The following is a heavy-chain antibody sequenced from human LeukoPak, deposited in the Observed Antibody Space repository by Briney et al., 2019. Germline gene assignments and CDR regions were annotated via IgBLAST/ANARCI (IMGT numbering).Heavy chain of an antibody. CDR3: AKDGRGYGYGRYFDY. J-gene: IGHJ4*02. Sequence: PGRSLRLSCAASGFTFSSYGMHWVRQAPGKGLEWVAVISYDGSNKYYADSVKGRFTISRDNSKNTLYLQMNSLRAEDTAVYYCAKDGRGYGYGRYFDYWGQGTLVTVSS. CDR2: ISYDGSNK. V-gene: IGHV3-30*18. D-gene: IGHD5-18*01. CDR1: GFTFSSYG.